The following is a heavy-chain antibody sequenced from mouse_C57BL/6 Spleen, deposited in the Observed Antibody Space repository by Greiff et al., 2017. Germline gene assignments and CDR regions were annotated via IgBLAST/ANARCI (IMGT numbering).Heavy chain of an antibody. CDR3: ARWGMVPFAY. V-gene: IGHV1-81*01. CDR2: IYPRSGNT. CDR1: GYTFTSYG. D-gene: IGHD2-3*01. Sequence: VKLVESGAELARPGASVKLSCKASGYTFTSYGISWVKQRTGQGLEWIGEIYPRSGNTYYNEKFKGKATLTADKSSSTAYMELRSRTSEDSAVYFGARWGMVPFAYWGQGTLVTVAA. J-gene: IGHJ3*01.